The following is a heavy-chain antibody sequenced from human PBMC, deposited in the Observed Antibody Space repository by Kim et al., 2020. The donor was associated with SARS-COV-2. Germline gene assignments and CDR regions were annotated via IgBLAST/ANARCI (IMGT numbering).Heavy chain of an antibody. CDR2: INHSGST. J-gene: IGHJ3*02. CDR3: ARGRHGQTLDAFDI. Sequence: SETLSLTCAVYGGSFSGYYWSWIRQPPGKGLEWIGEINHSGSTNYNPSLKSRVTISVDTSKNQFSLKLSSVTAADTAVYYCARGRHGQTLDAFDIWGQGTMVTVSS. CDR1: GGSFSGYY. V-gene: IGHV4-34*01.